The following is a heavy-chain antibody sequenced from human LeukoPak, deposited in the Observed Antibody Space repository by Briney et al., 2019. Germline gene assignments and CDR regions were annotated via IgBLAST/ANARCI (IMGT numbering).Heavy chain of an antibody. Sequence: GESLKISCKGSGYSFTSYWIGWVRHMPGKGLEWMGIIYVGDSDTRYSPSFQGQVTISADKSTSTAYLQWSSLKASDTAIYYCARSIFDSSGYHHFFDYWGQGTLVTVSS. D-gene: IGHD3-22*01. CDR1: GYSFTSYW. CDR2: IYVGDSDT. V-gene: IGHV5-51*01. J-gene: IGHJ4*02. CDR3: ARSIFDSSGYHHFFDY.